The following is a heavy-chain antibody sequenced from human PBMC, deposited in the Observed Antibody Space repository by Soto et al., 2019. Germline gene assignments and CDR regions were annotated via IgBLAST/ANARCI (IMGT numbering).Heavy chain of an antibody. D-gene: IGHD2-15*01. J-gene: IGHJ4*02. Sequence: LRLSCAASGFTFNSLWMHWVRQVPGKGLVWVSRIDTEGIGTSYADSVKGRFTTSRDNAKNTLYLEMNNLRAEDTAVYYCVRLGGASEIDYWGQGTLVTVSS. CDR2: IDTEGIGT. CDR1: GFTFNSLW. CDR3: VRLGGASEIDY. V-gene: IGHV3-74*01.